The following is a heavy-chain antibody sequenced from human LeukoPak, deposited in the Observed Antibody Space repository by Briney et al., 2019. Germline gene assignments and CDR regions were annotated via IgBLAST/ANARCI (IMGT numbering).Heavy chain of an antibody. Sequence: SVKVSCKASGGTFSSYAISWVRQAPGQGLEWMGGIIPIFGTANYAQKFQGRVTITADKSTSTAYMELSSLRSEDTAVYYCARETLSGSNSGMDVWGKGTTVTVSS. CDR1: GGTFSSYA. D-gene: IGHD3-10*01. J-gene: IGHJ6*04. CDR3: ARETLSGSNSGMDV. CDR2: IIPIFGTA. V-gene: IGHV1-69*06.